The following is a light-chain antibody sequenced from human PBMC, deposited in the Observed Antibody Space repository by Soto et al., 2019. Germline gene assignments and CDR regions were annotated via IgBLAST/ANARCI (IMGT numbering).Light chain of an antibody. J-gene: IGLJ3*02. CDR1: SSNIGAGYD. CDR2: GKS. Sequence: QPVLTQPPSVSGAPGQRVTISCTGSSSNIGAGYDVHWYQQLPGTAPKLLIYGKSNRPSGVPHRFSASTSGTSASLAIAGRQAEDEADYYCQSYDGSRRGVFGGGTKLTVL. CDR3: QSYDGSRRGV. V-gene: IGLV1-40*01.